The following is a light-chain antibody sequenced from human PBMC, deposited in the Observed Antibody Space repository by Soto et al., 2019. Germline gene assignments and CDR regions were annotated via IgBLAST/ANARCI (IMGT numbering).Light chain of an antibody. V-gene: IGKV3-15*01. CDR2: GAS. J-gene: IGKJ5*01. CDR1: QSISDT. Sequence: EIVMTQSPATLSVSPGGRATLSCRASQSISDTLAWYQQKPGQAPRLLIHGASTRATGFPARFSGSGSGTDFTLTISSLQSEDFAVYYCQQYNNWPPSITFGQGTRLEIK. CDR3: QQYNNWPPSIT.